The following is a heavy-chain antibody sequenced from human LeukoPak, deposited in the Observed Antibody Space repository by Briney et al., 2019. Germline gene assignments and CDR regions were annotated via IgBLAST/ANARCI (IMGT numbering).Heavy chain of an antibody. Sequence: GASVKVSCKASGYTFTGYYMHWVRQAPGQGLEWMGWINPNSGGTNYAQKFQGRVTLTRDTSISTAYMELSRLRSDDTAVYYCAREAGDYDILTGDYYYYMDVWGKGTTVTISS. D-gene: IGHD3-9*01. CDR1: GYTFTGYY. J-gene: IGHJ6*03. CDR2: INPNSGGT. V-gene: IGHV1-2*02. CDR3: AREAGDYDILTGDYYYYMDV.